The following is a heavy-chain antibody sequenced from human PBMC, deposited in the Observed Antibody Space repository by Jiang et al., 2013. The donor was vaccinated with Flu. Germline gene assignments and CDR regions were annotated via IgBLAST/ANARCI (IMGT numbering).Heavy chain of an antibody. CDR1: GGSFSDYY. J-gene: IGHJ5*02. V-gene: IGHV4-34*01. CDR3: ARVRRRLQFNGWFDP. D-gene: IGHD4-11*01. Sequence: LLKPSETLSLTCAVYGGSFSDYYWNWIRQPPGKGLEWIGEINHSGSTNYNPSLKSRVTISVDTSKNQFSLKVNSVTAADTAVYYCARVRRRLQFNGWFDPGAREPWSPSPQ. CDR2: INHSGST.